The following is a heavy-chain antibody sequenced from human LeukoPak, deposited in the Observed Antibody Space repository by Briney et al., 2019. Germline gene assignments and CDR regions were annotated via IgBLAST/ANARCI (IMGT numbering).Heavy chain of an antibody. V-gene: IGHV1-2*02. CDR2: INPNSGGT. D-gene: IGHD3-9*01. CDR3: ARVDVLRYFDWLFNTHRFDP. Sequence: ASVKVSCKASGYTFTGHYMHWVRQAPGQGLEWMGWINPNSGGTNYAQKFQGRVTMTRDTSISTAYMELSRLRSDDTAVYYCARVDVLRYFDWLFNTHRFDPWGQGTLVTVSS. J-gene: IGHJ5*02. CDR1: GYTFTGHY.